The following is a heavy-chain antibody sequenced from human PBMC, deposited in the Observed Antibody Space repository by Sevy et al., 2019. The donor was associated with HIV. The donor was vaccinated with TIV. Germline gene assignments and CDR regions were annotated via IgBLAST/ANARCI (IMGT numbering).Heavy chain of an antibody. CDR2: IYYSGST. V-gene: IGHV4-39*01. D-gene: IGHD6-13*01. CDR1: AGSISSSSYY. CDR3: ASGYTSPYFDY. Sequence: SETLSLTCTLSAGSISSSSYYWGWIRQPPGKGLEWIGRIYYSGSTYNNPSLKSRVTISVEPSKNQFSLRLSSVTAADTAVYYCASGYTSPYFDYWGQGTLVTVSS. J-gene: IGHJ4*02.